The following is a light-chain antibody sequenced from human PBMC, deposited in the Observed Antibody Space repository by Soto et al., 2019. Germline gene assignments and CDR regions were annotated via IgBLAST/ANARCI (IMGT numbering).Light chain of an antibody. CDR2: YDS. V-gene: IGLV3-21*04. Sequence: SYELTQTPSLSVAPEKTASITCGGDNIGSQSVHWYQPKPGQAPILVMRYDSDRPSGIPERFSGSNSGNTATLTISRVEAGDEADYYCQVWDSSSDRPVFGGGTKLTVL. CDR3: QVWDSSSDRPV. J-gene: IGLJ3*02. CDR1: NIGSQS.